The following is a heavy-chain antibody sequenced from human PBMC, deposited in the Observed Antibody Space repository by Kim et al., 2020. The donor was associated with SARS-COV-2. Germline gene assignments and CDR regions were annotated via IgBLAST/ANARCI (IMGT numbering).Heavy chain of an antibody. V-gene: IGHV3-15*01. Sequence: GGSLRLSCAASGFTFSNAWMSWVRQAPGKGLEWVGRIKSKTDGGTTDYAAPVKGRFTISRDDSKNTLYLQMNSLKTEDTAVYYCTTETRPLGLLWFGELFPIFSDYYGMDVWGQGTTVTVSS. CDR2: IKSKTDGGTT. D-gene: IGHD3-10*01. J-gene: IGHJ6*02. CDR1: GFTFSNAW. CDR3: TTETRPLGLLWFGELFPIFSDYYGMDV.